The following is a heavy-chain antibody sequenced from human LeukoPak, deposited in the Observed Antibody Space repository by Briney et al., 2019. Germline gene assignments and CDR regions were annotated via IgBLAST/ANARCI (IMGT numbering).Heavy chain of an antibody. V-gene: IGHV3-48*03. CDR1: GFTFSSYE. J-gene: IGHJ4*02. CDR3: AGLAAPHSLYYYDSSGYYGI. D-gene: IGHD3-22*01. CDR2: ISSSGSTI. Sequence: GGSLRLSCAASGFTFSSYEMNWVRQAPGKGLEWVSYISSSGSTIYYADSVKGRFTISRDNSKNTLYPQMNSLRAEDTAVYYCAGLAAPHSLYYYDSSGYYGIWGQGTLVTVSS.